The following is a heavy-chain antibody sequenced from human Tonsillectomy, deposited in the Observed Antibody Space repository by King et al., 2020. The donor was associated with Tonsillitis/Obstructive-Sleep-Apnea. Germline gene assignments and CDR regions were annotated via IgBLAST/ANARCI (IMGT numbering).Heavy chain of an antibody. CDR1: GGSISSYY. Sequence: VQLQESGPGLVKPSETLSLTCTVSGGSISSYYWSWIRQPPGKGLEWIGYIYYSGSTNYNPSLKSRVTISVDTSKNQFSLKLSSVTAADTAVYYCARAKYYDRSGYYDYWGQETLVPVS. D-gene: IGHD3-22*01. CDR3: ARAKYYDRSGYYDY. J-gene: IGHJ4*02. CDR2: IYYSGST. V-gene: IGHV4-59*01.